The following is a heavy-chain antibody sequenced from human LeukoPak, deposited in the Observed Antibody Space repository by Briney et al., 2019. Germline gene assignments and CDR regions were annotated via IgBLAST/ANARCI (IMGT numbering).Heavy chain of an antibody. Sequence: SVKVSCKASGGTFSSYAISWVRQAPGQGLEWMGGIIPIFGTANYAQKFQGRVTITADESTSTAYMELSSLRSEDTAVYYCAKDWGSSGWYNWFDPWGQGTLVTVSS. V-gene: IGHV1-69*13. CDR3: AKDWGSSGWYNWFDP. CDR2: IIPIFGTA. CDR1: GGTFSSYA. D-gene: IGHD6-19*01. J-gene: IGHJ5*02.